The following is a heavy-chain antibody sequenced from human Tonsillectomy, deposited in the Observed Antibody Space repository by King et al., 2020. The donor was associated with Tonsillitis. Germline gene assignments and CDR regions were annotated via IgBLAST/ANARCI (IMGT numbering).Heavy chain of an antibody. V-gene: IGHV3-33*01. CDR3: ARSITGSTRGIDY. CDR1: GFSFSSYG. D-gene: IGHD1-20*01. Sequence: VQLVESGGGVVQPGRSLRLSCATSGFSFSSYGMHWVRQAPGKGLEWVAVIWNDGKNKWYPDSVKGRLTISRDDSKNTLYLQMDSLRDEDTAVYYCARSITGSTRGIDYWGQGTLVTVSS. CDR2: IWNDGKNK. J-gene: IGHJ4*02.